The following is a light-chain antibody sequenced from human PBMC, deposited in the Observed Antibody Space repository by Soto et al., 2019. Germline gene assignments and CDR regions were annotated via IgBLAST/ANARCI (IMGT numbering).Light chain of an antibody. CDR1: QSISSK. J-gene: IGKJ1*01. CDR3: QHYHNWPS. CDR2: GAS. V-gene: IGKV3-15*01. Sequence: EIVMTQSPATLSVSPGERATLSCRASQSISSKLAWYQQKPGQAPRLLIYGASTRATGTPARFSGSGSGTEFTLTISSLQSEDFAVYYCQHYHNWPSFGQGTKVDIK.